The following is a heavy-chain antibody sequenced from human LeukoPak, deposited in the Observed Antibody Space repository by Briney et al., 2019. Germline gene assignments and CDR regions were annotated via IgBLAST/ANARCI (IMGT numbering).Heavy chain of an antibody. CDR1: GGSIISYY. D-gene: IGHD2-2*01. CDR2: IYTSGST. V-gene: IGHV4-4*07. Sequence: SETLSLTCTVSGGSIISYYWSWIRQPAGKGLEWIGRIYTSGSTNYNPSLKSRVTMSVDTSKNQFSLKLSSVTAADTAVYYCARERTADIVVVPAYYYYYMDVWGKGTTVTVSS. CDR3: ARERTADIVVVPAYYYYYMDV. J-gene: IGHJ6*03.